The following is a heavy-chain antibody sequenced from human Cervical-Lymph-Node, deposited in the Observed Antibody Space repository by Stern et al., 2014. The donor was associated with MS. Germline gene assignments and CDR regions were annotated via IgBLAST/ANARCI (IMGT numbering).Heavy chain of an antibody. CDR1: GFIFDDYG. Sequence: VQLVESGGGVVRPGGSLRLSCADSGFIFDDYGMSWVRPVPGKGPEWVSAINYHGGSKEYAASGRGRFTISRDNAKNSLYLRMNSLRAEDTAVYHCARAFCTGGVCYSFPFYGMDVWGQGTTVTVSS. CDR3: ARAFCTGGVCYSFPFYGMDV. CDR2: INYHGGSK. D-gene: IGHD2-8*02. V-gene: IGHV3-20*01. J-gene: IGHJ6*02.